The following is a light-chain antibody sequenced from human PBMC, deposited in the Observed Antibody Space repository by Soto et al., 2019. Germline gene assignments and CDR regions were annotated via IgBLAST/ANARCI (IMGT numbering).Light chain of an antibody. V-gene: IGKV3-20*01. Sequence: EMVLTQSQGTLSLSPGEGAPLSCRASQTVGSSFLAWFQHKPGQAPRLLIYGASTRATGIPDRFSGSGSGTDFTLTISRLEPEDFAVYYCHQYGSSQTFGQGTKVDIK. CDR3: HQYGSSQT. CDR2: GAS. J-gene: IGKJ1*01. CDR1: QTVGSSF.